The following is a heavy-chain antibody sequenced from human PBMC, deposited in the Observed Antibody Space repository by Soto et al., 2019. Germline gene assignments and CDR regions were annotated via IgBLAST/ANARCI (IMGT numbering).Heavy chain of an antibody. CDR3: ARVRSGSVEAFDI. Sequence: QVQLVESGGGLVKPGGSLRLSCAASTFTFSDYYMTWIRQAPGKGLEWLSYISNIGTYTNYADSVKGRFTISRDNAKNSLYLQLNSLRAEDTAVYYCARVRSGSVEAFDIWGQGTVVTVSS. J-gene: IGHJ3*02. CDR1: TFTFSDYY. V-gene: IGHV3-11*05. D-gene: IGHD1-26*01. CDR2: ISNIGTYT.